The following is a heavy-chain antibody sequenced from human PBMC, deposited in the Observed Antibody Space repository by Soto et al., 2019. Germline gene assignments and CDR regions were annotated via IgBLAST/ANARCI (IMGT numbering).Heavy chain of an antibody. D-gene: IGHD6-13*01. CDR3: ARVSRFWLAAAATHAFDI. V-gene: IGHV3-13*01. CDR2: IGTAGDT. J-gene: IGHJ3*02. Sequence: EVQLVESGGGLVQPGGSLRLSCAASGFTFSSYDMHWVRQATGKGLEWVSAIGTAGDTYYPGSVKGRFTISRENAKNSLYLQMNSLRAGDTAVYYCARVSRFWLAAAATHAFDIWGQGTMVTVSS. CDR1: GFTFSSYD.